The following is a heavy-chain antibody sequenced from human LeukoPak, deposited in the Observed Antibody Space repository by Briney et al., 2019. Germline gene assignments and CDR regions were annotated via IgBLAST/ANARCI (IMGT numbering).Heavy chain of an antibody. J-gene: IGHJ6*03. Sequence: SETLSLTCTVCGGSISSGDYYWSWIRQPPGKGLEWIGYIYYSGSTYYNPSLKSRVTISVDTSKNQFSLKLSSVTAADTAVYYCAREWYCSSTSCYDYYYYYMDVWGKGTTVTVSS. V-gene: IGHV4-30-4*08. CDR1: GGSISSGDYY. CDR3: AREWYCSSTSCYDYYYYYMDV. D-gene: IGHD2-2*01. CDR2: IYYSGST.